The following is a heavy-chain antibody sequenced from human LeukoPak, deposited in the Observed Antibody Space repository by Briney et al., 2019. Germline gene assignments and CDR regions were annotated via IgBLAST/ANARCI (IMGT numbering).Heavy chain of an antibody. CDR3: AREIHSSRCCGMDV. CDR2: ISAYNGNT. V-gene: IGHV1-18*01. CDR1: GYTFTSYG. J-gene: IGHJ6*02. D-gene: IGHD6-19*01. Sequence: ASVKVSCKASGYTFTSYGISWVRQAPGQGLEWMGWISAYNGNTNYAQKLQGRVTMTTDTSTSTAYMELRSLRSDDAAVYYCAREIHSSRCCGMDVWGQGTTVTVSS.